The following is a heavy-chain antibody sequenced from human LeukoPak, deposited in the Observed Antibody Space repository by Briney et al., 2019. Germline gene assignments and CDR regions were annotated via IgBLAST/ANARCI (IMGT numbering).Heavy chain of an antibody. Sequence: GGSLRLSCAASGFTFSSYGMHWVRQAPGKGLEWVAIIWFDGSNKYYADSVKGRFTISRDNSKNTLYLQMNTLRAEDTAVYYCAKDVSWNWFDPWGQGTLVTVSS. CDR3: AKDVSWNWFDP. J-gene: IGHJ5*02. V-gene: IGHV3-30*02. CDR1: GFTFSSYG. CDR2: IWFDGSNK.